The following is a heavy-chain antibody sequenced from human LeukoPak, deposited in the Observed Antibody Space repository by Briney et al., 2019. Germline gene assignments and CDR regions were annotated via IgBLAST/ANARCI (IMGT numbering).Heavy chain of an antibody. D-gene: IGHD3-3*01. J-gene: IGHJ6*02. CDR1: GYTFTSYG. CDR2: ISAYNGNT. V-gene: IGHV1-18*01. CDR3: ARAGYYDFWSGGRYYYYGMDV. Sequence: ASVKVSCKASGYTFTSYGISWVRQAPGQGLEWMRWISAYNGNTNCAQKLQGRVTMTTDTSTSTAYMELRSLRSDDTAVYYCARAGYYDFWSGGRYYYYGMDVWGQGTTVTVSS.